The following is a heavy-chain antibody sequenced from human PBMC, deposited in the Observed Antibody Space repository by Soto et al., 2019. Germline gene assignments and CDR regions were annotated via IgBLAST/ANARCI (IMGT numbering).Heavy chain of an antibody. CDR1: GFTFSSYW. D-gene: IGHD4-17*01. CDR2: IKQDGSEK. CDR3: AKIRLLTTVDY. J-gene: IGHJ4*02. V-gene: IGHV3-7*03. Sequence: GGALSVSCAASGFTFSSYWMSWFRQAPGKGLEWVANIKQDGSEKYPVDSVKGRFTISRDNAKNSLYLQMNSLRAEDTAIYYCAKIRLLTTVDYWGQGTLVTVSS.